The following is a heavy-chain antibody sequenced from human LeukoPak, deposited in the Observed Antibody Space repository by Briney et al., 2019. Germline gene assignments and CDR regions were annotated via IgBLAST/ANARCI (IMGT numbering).Heavy chain of an antibody. CDR1: GYTFIDYY. CDR2: INPNSGGT. J-gene: IGHJ5*02. CDR3: ARRGLYGDYDWFDP. Sequence: ASVKVSCKASGYTFIDYYMHWVRQAPGQGLEWMGWINPNSGGTNYAQKFQGRVTMTRDTSISTAYMELSRLRSDDTAVYYCARRGLYGDYDWFDPWGQGTLVTVSS. V-gene: IGHV1-2*02. D-gene: IGHD4-17*01.